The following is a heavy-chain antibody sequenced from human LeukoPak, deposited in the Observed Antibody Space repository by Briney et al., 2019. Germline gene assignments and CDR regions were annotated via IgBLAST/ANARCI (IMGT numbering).Heavy chain of an antibody. CDR2: INPNSGGT. J-gene: IGHJ4*02. CDR3: ARVTGVVIISDY. D-gene: IGHD3-3*01. Sequence: ASVKVSCKASGYTFTGYYMHWVRQAPGQGLEWMGRINPNSGGTNYAQKFQGRVTMTRDTSISTAYMELSRLRSDDTAVYYCARVTGVVIISDYWGQGTLVTVSS. CDR1: GYTFTGYY. V-gene: IGHV1-2*06.